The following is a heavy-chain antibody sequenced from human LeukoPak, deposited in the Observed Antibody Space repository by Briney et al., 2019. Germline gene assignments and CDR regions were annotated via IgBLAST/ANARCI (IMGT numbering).Heavy chain of an antibody. V-gene: IGHV1-69*04. D-gene: IGHD3-22*01. CDR2: IIPILGIA. CDR1: GYTFTSYG. J-gene: IGHJ3*02. Sequence: SVKVSCKASGYTFTSYGISWVRQAPGQGLEWMGRIIPILGIANYAQKFQGRVTITADKSTSTAYMELSSLRSEDTAVYYCARRGDDYYYDSSGSGAFDIWGQGTMVTVSS. CDR3: ARRGDDYYYDSSGSGAFDI.